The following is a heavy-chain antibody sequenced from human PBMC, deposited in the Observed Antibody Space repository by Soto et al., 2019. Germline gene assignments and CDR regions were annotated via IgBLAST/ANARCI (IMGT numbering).Heavy chain of an antibody. Sequence: QVQLVQSGAEVKKPGASVKVSCKASGYTFTSYGISWVRQAPGQGLEWMGWISAYNGNTNYAQKHQGRVTMTTDTSTSAAYMELRSLRSDGTAGYYQSSDWSGTGPFDYWGQGTLVTVSS. CDR2: ISAYNGNT. CDR1: GYTFTSYG. D-gene: IGHD1-1*01. CDR3: SSDWSGTGPFDY. V-gene: IGHV1-18*01. J-gene: IGHJ4*02.